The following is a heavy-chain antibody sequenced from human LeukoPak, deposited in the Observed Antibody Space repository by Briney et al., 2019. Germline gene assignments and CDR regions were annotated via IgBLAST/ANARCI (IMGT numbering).Heavy chain of an antibody. CDR3: ASPASNSYGYRLDY. Sequence: SETLSLTCTVSGGSISSYYWSWIRQPPGKGLEWIGYIYYSGSTNYTPSLKSRVTISVDTSKNQFSLKLSSVTAADTAVYYCASPASNSYGYRLDYWGQGTLVTVSS. J-gene: IGHJ4*02. CDR1: GGSISSYY. CDR2: IYYSGST. D-gene: IGHD5-18*01. V-gene: IGHV4-59*08.